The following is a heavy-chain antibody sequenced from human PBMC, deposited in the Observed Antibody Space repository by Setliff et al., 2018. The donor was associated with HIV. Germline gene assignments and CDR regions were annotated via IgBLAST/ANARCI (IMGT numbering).Heavy chain of an antibody. D-gene: IGHD2-15*01. J-gene: IGHJ6*03. CDR1: GASISSSNSY. Sequence: PSETLSLTCSVYGASISSSNSYWGWIRQPPGKRLEWLGSIYDSGSTSYNPSLSSRVTISVDTAKKQFSLKLTSLTGADTAVYYCVRVGGGSWLGIHYYYYMDVWGKGITVTVSS. CDR2: IYDSGST. V-gene: IGHV4-39*01. CDR3: VRVGGGSWLGIHYYYYMDV.